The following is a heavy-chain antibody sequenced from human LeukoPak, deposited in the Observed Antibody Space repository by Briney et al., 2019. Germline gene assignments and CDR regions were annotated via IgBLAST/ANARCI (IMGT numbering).Heavy chain of an antibody. CDR3: ARDRAWNYFDY. CDR2: ISNDGSRK. Sequence: GGSLRLSCAPSGFTFSRHGMHWVGQAPGKGLGWVAIISNDGSRKYYAHSVEGRFTISRDNSKNTLYLQMDSLRAEDTAVYYCARDRAWNYFDYWGQGALVTVSS. V-gene: IGHV3-30*03. J-gene: IGHJ4*02. D-gene: IGHD3-3*01. CDR1: GFTFSRHG.